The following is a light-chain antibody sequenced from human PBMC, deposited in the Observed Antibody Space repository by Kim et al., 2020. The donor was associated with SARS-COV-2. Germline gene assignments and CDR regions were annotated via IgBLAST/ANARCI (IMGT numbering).Light chain of an antibody. CDR3: LLYYGDGQLL. CDR1: TGTVPSGYF. J-gene: IGLJ2*01. CDR2: STS. Sequence: GGTVTLTCVSSTGTVPSGYFPTWFQHKPGQTPRALIYSTSNKHSWTPARFSGSLLGGKAALTLSSVQPEDEAEYYCLLYYGDGQLLFGGGTQLTVL. V-gene: IGLV7-43*01.